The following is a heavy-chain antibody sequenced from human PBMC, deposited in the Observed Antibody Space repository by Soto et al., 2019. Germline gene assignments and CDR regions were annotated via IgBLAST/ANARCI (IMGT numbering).Heavy chain of an antibody. CDR3: TTGGYSYGLLHYGMDV. J-gene: IGHJ6*02. CDR2: IKSKTDGGTT. Sequence: EVQLVESGGGLVKPGGSLRLSCAASGFTFSNAWMSWVRQAPGKGLEWVGRIKSKTDGGTTDYAAPVKGRFTISRDDSKNTLYLQMNSLKTEDTAVYYCTTGGYSYGLLHYGMDVWGQGTTVTVSS. CDR1: GFTFSNAW. D-gene: IGHD5-18*01. V-gene: IGHV3-15*01.